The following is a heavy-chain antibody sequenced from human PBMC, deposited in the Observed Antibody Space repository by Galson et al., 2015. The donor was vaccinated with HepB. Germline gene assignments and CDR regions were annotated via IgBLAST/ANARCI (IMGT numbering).Heavy chain of an antibody. CDR2: IFGGDST. J-gene: IGHJ6*02. D-gene: IGHD2/OR15-2a*01. CDR3: AGGLGTRFSNSWYFYDGMDV. V-gene: IGHV3-66*01. Sequence: SLRLSCAASGFIVSSHYMTWVRRTPGRGLEWVSVIFGGDSTYYADSVKGRSTISRDNSKNTVYLQMNSLGAGDSALYYCAGGLGTRFSNSWYFYDGMDVWRQGTTVIVSS. CDR1: GFIVSSHY.